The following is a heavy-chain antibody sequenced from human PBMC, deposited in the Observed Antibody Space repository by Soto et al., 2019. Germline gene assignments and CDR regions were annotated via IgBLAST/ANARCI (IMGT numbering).Heavy chain of an antibody. D-gene: IGHD3-3*01. J-gene: IGHJ4*02. CDR1: GFTFDDYA. Sequence: GGSLRLSCAASGFTFDDYAMHWVRQAPGKGLEWVSGISWNSGSIGYADSVKGRFTISRDNAKNSLYLQMNSLRAEDTALYYCANGRGFLEDFDYWGQGTLVTVSS. V-gene: IGHV3-9*01. CDR3: ANGRGFLEDFDY. CDR2: ISWNSGSI.